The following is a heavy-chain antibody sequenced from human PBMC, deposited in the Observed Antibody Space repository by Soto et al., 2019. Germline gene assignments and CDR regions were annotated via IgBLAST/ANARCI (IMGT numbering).Heavy chain of an antibody. Sequence: ASVKVSCKASGYTFTGYYMHWVRQAPGQGLEWMGWINPNSGGTNYAQKFQGRVTMTRDTSISTAYMELSRLRSDDTAVYYCAREGSSWYRWFDPRGQGTLGTVA. J-gene: IGHJ5*02. CDR1: GYTFTGYY. D-gene: IGHD6-13*01. V-gene: IGHV1-2*02. CDR3: AREGSSWYRWFDP. CDR2: INPNSGGT.